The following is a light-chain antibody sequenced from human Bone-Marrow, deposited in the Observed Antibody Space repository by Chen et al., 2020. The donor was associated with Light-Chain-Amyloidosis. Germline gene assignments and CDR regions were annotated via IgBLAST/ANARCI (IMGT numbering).Light chain of an antibody. CDR1: DLPTKY. J-gene: IGLJ2*01. CDR3: QSADSSGTYEVI. CDR2: RDT. V-gene: IGLV3-25*03. Sequence: SYELTQPPSVSVSPGQTARNNCSGDDLPTKYAYWYQQKPGQAPVLVIHRDTERPSGISERVAGSSSGTTATLTISGVQAEDEADYHCQSADSSGTYEVIFGGGTKLTVL.